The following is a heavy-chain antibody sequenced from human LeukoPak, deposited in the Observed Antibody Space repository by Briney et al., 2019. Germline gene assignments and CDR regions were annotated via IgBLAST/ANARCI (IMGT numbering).Heavy chain of an antibody. J-gene: IGHJ6*02. V-gene: IGHV1-69*13. CDR2: TIPIFGTA. CDR1: GGTFSSYA. Sequence: SVKVSCKASGGTFSSYAISWVRQAPGQGLEWMGGTIPIFGTANYAQKFQGRVTITADESTSTAYMELSSLRSEDTAVYYCASGDWNYGRYYYYYGMDVWGQGTTVTVSS. D-gene: IGHD1-7*01. CDR3: ASGDWNYGRYYYYYGMDV.